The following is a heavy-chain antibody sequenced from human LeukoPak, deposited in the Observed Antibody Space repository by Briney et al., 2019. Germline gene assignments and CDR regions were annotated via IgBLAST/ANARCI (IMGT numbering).Heavy chain of an antibody. Sequence: PGGSLRLSCAASGFTFSSYAMSWVRQAPGKGLEWVSVISGSGGSTYYADSVKGRFTISRDNSKNTLYLQMNSLRAEDTAVYYCAKDLFDIVVVVAATWWGQGTLVTVSS. V-gene: IGHV3-23*01. CDR2: ISGSGGST. J-gene: IGHJ4*02. D-gene: IGHD2-15*01. CDR1: GFTFSSYA. CDR3: AKDLFDIVVVVAATW.